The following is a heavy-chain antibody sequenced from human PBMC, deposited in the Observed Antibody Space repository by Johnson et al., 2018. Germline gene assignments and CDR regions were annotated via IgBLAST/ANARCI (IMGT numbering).Heavy chain of an antibody. V-gene: IGHV1-69*01. J-gene: IGHJ3*02. Sequence: QVQLVQSGTEETKXGSSVKVSCKASGGTFSSYTLSWLRQAPGQGLEWMGGVIPIFGTPNYAQKFQGRVTISANESTSTAYMELSSLRSEDTAVYYCARVKGDEGFDIWGQGTMVTVSS. CDR2: VIPIFGTP. CDR1: GGTFSSYT. D-gene: IGHD3-16*01. CDR3: ARVKGDEGFDI.